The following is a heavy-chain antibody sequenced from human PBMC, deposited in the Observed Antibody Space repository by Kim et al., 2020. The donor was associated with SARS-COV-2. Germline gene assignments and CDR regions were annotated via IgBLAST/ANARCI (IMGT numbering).Heavy chain of an antibody. CDR2: INHSGST. D-gene: IGHD3-22*01. J-gene: IGHJ5*02. CDR1: GGSFSGYY. V-gene: IGHV4-34*01. Sequence: SETLSLTCAVYGGSFSGYYWSWIRQPPGKGLEWIGEINHSGSTNYNPSLKSRVTISVDTSKNQFSLKLSSVTAADTAVYYCARGAHGTMIVVVPFDPWGQGTLVTVSS. CDR3: ARGAHGTMIVVVPFDP.